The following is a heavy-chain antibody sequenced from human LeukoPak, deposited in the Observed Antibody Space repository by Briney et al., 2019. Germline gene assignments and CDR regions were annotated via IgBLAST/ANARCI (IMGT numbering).Heavy chain of an antibody. CDR3: AKSSRSPGLWFDP. D-gene: IGHD2-2*01. CDR1: GLTFSSHW. CDR2: ITNDGSST. V-gene: IGHV3-74*01. Sequence: PGGSLRLSCAASGLTFSSHWMHWVRQAPGKGLVWVSRITNDGSSTTYADSVKGRFTISRDNAKNMLYLQVNSLRAEDTAVYYCAKSSRSPGLWFDPWGQGTLVTVSS. J-gene: IGHJ5*02.